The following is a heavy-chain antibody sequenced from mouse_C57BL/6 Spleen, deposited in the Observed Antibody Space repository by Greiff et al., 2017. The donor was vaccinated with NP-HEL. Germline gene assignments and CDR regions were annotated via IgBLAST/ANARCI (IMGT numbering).Heavy chain of an antibody. Sequence: QVQLQQPGAELVRPGSSVKLSCKASGYTFTSYWMHWVKQRPIQGLEWIGNIDPSDSETHYNQKFKDKATLTVDKSSSTAYMQLSSLTSEDSAVYYCARSSDYDGDYYAMDYWGQGTSVTVSS. CDR1: GYTFTSYW. CDR3: ARSSDYDGDYYAMDY. V-gene: IGHV1-52*01. D-gene: IGHD2-4*01. J-gene: IGHJ4*01. CDR2: IDPSDSET.